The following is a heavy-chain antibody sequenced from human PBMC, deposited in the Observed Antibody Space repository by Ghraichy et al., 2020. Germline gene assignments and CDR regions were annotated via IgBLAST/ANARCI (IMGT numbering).Heavy chain of an antibody. J-gene: IGHJ4*02. CDR2: INPNSGGT. CDR3: ARSNAMDY. CDR1: GYTFTDYY. V-gene: IGHV1-2*02. Sequence: ASVKVSCKASGYTFTDYYIHWVRQAPGQGLEWMGWINPNSGGTNYAQRFQGRVTMTRDTSISTAYMELSNLRSDDTAVYYCARSNAMDYWGQGTLVTVSS.